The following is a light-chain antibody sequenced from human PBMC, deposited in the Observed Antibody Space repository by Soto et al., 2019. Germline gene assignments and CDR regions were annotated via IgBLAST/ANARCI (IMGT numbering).Light chain of an antibody. J-gene: IGKJ1*01. V-gene: IGKV1-17*03. Sequence: DIQMPQSPSTHPESVGDRESIALLASQRIITYLAWFQQKPGKVPKRLIYAASSLQSGVPSRFSGRGSGKEFTLTISSLQPEDFATYYCLQHNSYPRGFGQGTKVDIK. CDR3: LQHNSYPRG. CDR1: QRIITY. CDR2: AAS.